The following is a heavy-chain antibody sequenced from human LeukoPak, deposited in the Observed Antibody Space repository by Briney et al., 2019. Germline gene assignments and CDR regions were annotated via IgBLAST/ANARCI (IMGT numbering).Heavy chain of an antibody. CDR3: ARGGGLDV. J-gene: IGHJ6*02. CDR1: GFTFSSYA. D-gene: IGHD3-16*01. CDR2: INHNGNVN. V-gene: IGHV3-7*03. Sequence: GGSLRLSCAASGFTFSSYAMTWVRQAPGKGLEWVASINHNGNVNYYVDSVKGRFTISRDNAKNSLYLQMSNLRAEDTAVYFCARGGGLDVWGQGATVTVSS.